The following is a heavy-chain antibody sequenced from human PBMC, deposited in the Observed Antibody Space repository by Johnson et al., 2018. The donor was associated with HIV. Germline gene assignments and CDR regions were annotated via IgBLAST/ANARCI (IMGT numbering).Heavy chain of an antibody. Sequence: VQLVESGGGVVRPGGSLRLSCAASGFTFDDYGMSWVRQAPGKGLEWVSGINWNGGSTGYADSVKGRFTISRDNAKNSLYLQMNNLRAEDTALYYCAKEGRYGAFPLWFDIWGQGTMVTVAS. V-gene: IGHV3-20*04. J-gene: IGHJ3*02. D-gene: IGHD1-14*01. CDR2: INWNGGST. CDR3: AKEGRYGAFPLWFDI. CDR1: GFTFDDYG.